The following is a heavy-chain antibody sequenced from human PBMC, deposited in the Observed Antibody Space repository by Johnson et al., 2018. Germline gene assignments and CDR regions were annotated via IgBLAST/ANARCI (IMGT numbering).Heavy chain of an antibody. D-gene: IGHD5-18*01. CDR2: IRSKANSYAT. V-gene: IGHV3-73*01. CDR1: GFTFSGSA. CDR3: TRHMISGYSYGPTYYGMDV. Sequence: VQLQESGGGLVQPGGSLKLSCAASGFTFSGSAMHWVRQASGKGLEWVGRIRSKANSYATAYAASVKGRFTIARDDSKNTAYLQMNSLKTEDTAVYYCTRHMISGYSYGPTYYGMDVWGQGTTVTVSS. J-gene: IGHJ6*02.